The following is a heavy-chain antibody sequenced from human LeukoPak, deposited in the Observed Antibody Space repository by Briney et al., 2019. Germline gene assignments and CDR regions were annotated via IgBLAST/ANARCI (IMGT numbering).Heavy chain of an antibody. CDR2: MNPNSGNT. CDR1: GYTFTSYD. V-gene: IGHV1-8*02. J-gene: IGHJ4*02. D-gene: IGHD3-22*01. CDR3: AWGYYDSSGYYALFDY. Sequence: ASVKVSCKASGYTFTSYDINWVRQATGQGLEWMGWMNPNSGNTGYAQKLQGRVTMTTDTSTSTAYMELRSLRSDDTAVYHCAWGYYDSSGYYALFDYWGQGTLVTVSS.